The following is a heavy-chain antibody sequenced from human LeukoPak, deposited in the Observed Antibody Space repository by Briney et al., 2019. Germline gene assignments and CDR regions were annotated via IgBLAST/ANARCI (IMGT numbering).Heavy chain of an antibody. D-gene: IGHD5-12*01. CDR1: GFTFSDHY. V-gene: IGHV4-38-2*01. CDR2: IYYSGST. J-gene: IGHJ4*02. CDR3: ASGPSGYSGYGHYFDY. Sequence: GSLRLSCAASGFTFSDHYMDWVRQPPGKGLEWIGSIYYSGSTYYNPSLKSRVTISVDTSKNQFSLKLSSVTAADTAVYYCASGPSGYSGYGHYFDYWGQGTLVTVSS.